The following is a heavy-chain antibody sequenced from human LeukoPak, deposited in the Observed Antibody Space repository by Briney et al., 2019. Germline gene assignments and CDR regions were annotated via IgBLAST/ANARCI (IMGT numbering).Heavy chain of an antibody. CDR2: INHSGST. V-gene: IGHV4-34*01. J-gene: IGHJ6*02. Sequence: SETLSLTCAVYGGSFSGYYWSWIRQPPGKGLEWIGEINHSGSTNYNPSLKSRVTISVDTSKNQFSLKLSSVTAADTAVYYCARVRGQLSILNYYYYYGMDVWGRGTTVTVSS. CDR3: ARVRGQLSILNYYYYYGMDV. D-gene: IGHD6-6*01. CDR1: GGSFSGYY.